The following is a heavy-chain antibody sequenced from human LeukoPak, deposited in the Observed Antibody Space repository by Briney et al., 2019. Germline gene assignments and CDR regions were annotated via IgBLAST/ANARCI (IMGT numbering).Heavy chain of an antibody. V-gene: IGHV3-30*18. CDR3: AKDLEGLALMITSWGTFDY. CDR2: ISYDGSNK. D-gene: IGHD3-16*01. CDR1: GFTFSSYG. Sequence: GGSLRLSCAASGFTFSSYGMHWVRQAPGKGLEWVAVISYDGSNKYYADSVKGRFTISRDNSKNTLYLQMNSLRAEDTAVYYCAKDLEGLALMITSWGTFDYWGQGTLVTVSS. J-gene: IGHJ4*02.